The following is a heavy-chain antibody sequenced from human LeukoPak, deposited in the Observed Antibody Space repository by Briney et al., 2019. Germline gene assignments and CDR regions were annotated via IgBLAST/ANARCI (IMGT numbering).Heavy chain of an antibody. J-gene: IGHJ5*02. CDR2: IISSGSTI. Sequence: GGSLRLSCAASGFTLSDYYMSWIRQAPGEGLEWVSYIISSGSTIYYADSVKGRFTISRDNAKNSLYLQMNSLRAEDTAVYYCARDPGSGWFDPWGQGTLVTVSS. CDR1: GFTLSDYY. CDR3: ARDPGSGWFDP. V-gene: IGHV3-11*01. D-gene: IGHD2-15*01.